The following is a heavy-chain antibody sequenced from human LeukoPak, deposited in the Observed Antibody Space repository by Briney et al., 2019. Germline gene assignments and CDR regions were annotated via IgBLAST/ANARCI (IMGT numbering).Heavy chain of an antibody. J-gene: IGHJ3*02. CDR2: ISYDGSNK. D-gene: IGHD2-15*01. V-gene: IGHV3-30*03. CDR3: ALVVVVAATGAFDI. CDR1: GFTFSSYG. Sequence: GGSLRLSCAASGFTFSSYGMHWVRQAPGEGLEWVAVISYDGSNKYYADSVKGRFTISRDNSKNTLYLQMNSLRAEDTAVYYCALVVVVAATGAFDIWGQGTMVTVSS.